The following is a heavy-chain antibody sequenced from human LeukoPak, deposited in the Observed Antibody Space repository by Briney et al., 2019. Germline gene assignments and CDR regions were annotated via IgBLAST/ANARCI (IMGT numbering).Heavy chain of an antibody. D-gene: IGHD1-26*01. J-gene: IGHJ4*02. CDR3: AKDLAFSGSLDH. V-gene: IGHV3-30*18. Sequence: GGSLRLSCVASGFTFGSYGMHWVRQAPGKGLEWVALISTDGRTKFYVDSVKGRFTVSRDNSKNTVYLQVNSLRTDDTAVYYCAKDLAFSGSLDHWGQGTVVSVSS. CDR1: GFTFGSYG. CDR2: ISTDGRTK.